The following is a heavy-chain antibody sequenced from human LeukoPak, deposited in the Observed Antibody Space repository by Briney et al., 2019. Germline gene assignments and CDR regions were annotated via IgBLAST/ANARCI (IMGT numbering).Heavy chain of an antibody. CDR2: IYHSGST. J-gene: IGHJ4*02. V-gene: IGHV4-4*02. CDR1: GGSISSSKL. CDR3: ARGDSSGYPDY. D-gene: IGHD3-22*01. Sequence: SGTLSLTCAVSGGSISSSKLCRWVRQPPGKGLEWMGEIYHSGSTNYNPSLKSRVTISVDKSKDQFYLKLTSVTAADTAVYYCARGDSSGYPDYWGQGSLVTVSS.